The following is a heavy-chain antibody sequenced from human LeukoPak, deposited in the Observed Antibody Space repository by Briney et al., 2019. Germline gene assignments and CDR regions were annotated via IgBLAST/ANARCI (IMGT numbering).Heavy chain of an antibody. D-gene: IGHD6-19*01. CDR3: ARILDSAWGELGY. Sequence: GGSLRLFCAGSGFSFRSYGMHWVPQAPGKGLEIIAFIRSDGSNKYYADSVKGRFTISRDNSKNTLYLQMNSLRAEDTSVYYCARILDSAWGELGYWGQGTLVTVSS. CDR2: IRSDGSNK. J-gene: IGHJ4*02. V-gene: IGHV3-30*02. CDR1: GFSFRSYG.